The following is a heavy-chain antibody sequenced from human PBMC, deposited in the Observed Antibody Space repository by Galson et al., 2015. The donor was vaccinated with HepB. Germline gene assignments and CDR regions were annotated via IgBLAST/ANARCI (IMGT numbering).Heavy chain of an antibody. D-gene: IGHD1-26*01. CDR2: INPNSGGT. CDR1: GYTFSGYY. CDR3: ARGLVGATTVEPFDI. V-gene: IGHV1-2*02. J-gene: IGHJ3*02. Sequence: SVKVSCKASGYTFSGYYIHWVRQAPGQGLEWMGWINPNSGGTNYAQKFQGRVTMTRDTPVSTAYMELSRLRSDDTAVYSCARGLVGATTVEPFDIWGQGTMVTVSS.